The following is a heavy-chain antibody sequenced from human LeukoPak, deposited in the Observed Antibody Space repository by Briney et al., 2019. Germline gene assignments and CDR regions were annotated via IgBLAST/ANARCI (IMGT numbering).Heavy chain of an antibody. Sequence: ASVKVSCKASGYTFTSYYMHWVRQAPGQGLEWMGIINPSGGSTSYAQKFQGRVTMTRDTSTSTVYMELSSLRSEDTAVYYCARDSHPHNYPLHSSGYSLEWDYWGQGTLVTVSS. CDR2: INPSGGST. V-gene: IGHV1-46*01. D-gene: IGHD3-22*01. CDR3: ARDSHPHNYPLHSSGYSLEWDY. J-gene: IGHJ4*02. CDR1: GYTFTSYY.